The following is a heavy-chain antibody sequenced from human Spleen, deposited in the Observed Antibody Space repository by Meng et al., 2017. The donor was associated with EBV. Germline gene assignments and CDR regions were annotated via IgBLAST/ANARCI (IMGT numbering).Heavy chain of an antibody. D-gene: IGHD3-22*01. CDR3: ARVRLLGSSGYFDY. J-gene: IGHJ4*02. V-gene: IGHV4-39*07. CDR2: IYYSGST. CDR1: GDSINSNIYY. Sequence: LQESGPGLVKPSETLSLTCTVSGDSINSNIYYWGWIRQPPEKGLEWIGSIYYSGSTYYNPSLKSRVTISVDTSKNQFSLKLNSVTAADTAVYYCARVRLLGSSGYFDYWGQGTLVTVSS.